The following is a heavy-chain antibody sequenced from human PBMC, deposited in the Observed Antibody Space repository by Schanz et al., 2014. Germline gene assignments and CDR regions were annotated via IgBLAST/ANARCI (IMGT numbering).Heavy chain of an antibody. CDR2: ISGSGGST. D-gene: IGHD1-1*01. V-gene: IGHV3-23*01. J-gene: IGHJ4*02. CDR3: ARAHGNNWYGKGLDY. Sequence: EVQLLESGGGLVKPGGSLRLSCAASGFTFSDYYMSWIRQAPGKGLEWVSGISGSGGSTYYADSVKGRFTISRDNSKNTLYLQMNSLRAEDTSVYFCARAHGNNWYGKGLDYWGQGTQVTVSS. CDR1: GFTFSDYY.